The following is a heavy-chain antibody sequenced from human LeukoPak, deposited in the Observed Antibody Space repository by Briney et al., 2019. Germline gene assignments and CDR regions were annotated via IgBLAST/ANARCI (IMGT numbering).Heavy chain of an antibody. V-gene: IGHV1-69*01. CDR1: GGTFSSNT. D-gene: IGHD2-15*01. CDR3: ARVWCSGGSCYSSRGAFDI. J-gene: IGHJ3*02. Sequence: GASVTVSCKASGGTFSSNTISWVRQAPGQGLECMGGIIPIFGTANYAQKFQGRVTITADESTSTAYMELSSLRYEDTAVYYCARVWCSGGSCYSSRGAFDIWGQGTMVTVSS. CDR2: IIPIFGTA.